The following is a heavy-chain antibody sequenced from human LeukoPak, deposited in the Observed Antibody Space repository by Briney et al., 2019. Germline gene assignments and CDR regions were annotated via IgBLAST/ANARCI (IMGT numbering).Heavy chain of an antibody. CDR3: ARDQTYSGSGIYTYFDY. D-gene: IGHD3-10*01. V-gene: IGHV4-61*02. J-gene: IGHJ4*02. CDR1: GGSISSGGHY. Sequence: PSETLSLTCTVSGGSISSGGHYWSWIRQPAGKGLEYLGRIYSTGSTNYNPSLRSRVTISVDTSKNHFSLKLSSVTAADKAVYYCARDQTYSGSGIYTYFDYWGQGILVTVSS. CDR2: IYSTGST.